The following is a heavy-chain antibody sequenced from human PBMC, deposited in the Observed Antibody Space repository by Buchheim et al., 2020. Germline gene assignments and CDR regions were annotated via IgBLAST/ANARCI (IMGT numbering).Heavy chain of an antibody. CDR1: GGSISRTIYY. D-gene: IGHD6-19*01. V-gene: IGHV4-39*07. CDR3: ARMSHSSGWIFDY. Sequence: QLQLQESGPGLVKPSETLSLTCSVSGGSISRTIYYWGWIRQPPGKGLEWIGSIYHDGSSYYNPSLKSRVTISVDTSKNQFSLKLSSVTAADTAVYYCARMSHSSGWIFDYWGQGTL. CDR2: IYHDGSS. J-gene: IGHJ4*02.